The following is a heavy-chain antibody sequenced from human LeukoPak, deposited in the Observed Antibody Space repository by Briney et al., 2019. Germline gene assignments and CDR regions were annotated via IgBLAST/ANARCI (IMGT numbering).Heavy chain of an antibody. CDR1: GGTFSSYA. J-gene: IGHJ4*02. V-gene: IGHV1-69*13. D-gene: IGHD2-15*01. CDR2: IIPIFGTA. CDR3: AREESEYCSGGSCYASDY. Sequence: SVKVSCKASGGTFSSYAISWVRQAPGQGLEWMGGIIPIFGTANYAQKLQGRVTITADESTSTAYMELSSLRSEDTAVYYCAREESEYCSGGSCYASDYWGQGTLVTVSS.